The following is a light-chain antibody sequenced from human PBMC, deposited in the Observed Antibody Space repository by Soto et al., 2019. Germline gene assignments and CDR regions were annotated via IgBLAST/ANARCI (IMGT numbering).Light chain of an antibody. V-gene: IGKV3-20*01. CDR3: QQYGTTPCT. J-gene: IGKJ1*01. Sequence: EIVLTQSPGTLSLSPGERATLSCRASQSVSSSYLAWYQHKPGQAPRLLISGTSSRATGIPDRFSGSGAGTDFTLTISRLEPEDFAVYYCQQYGTTPCTFGQGTKVDIK. CDR2: GTS. CDR1: QSVSSSY.